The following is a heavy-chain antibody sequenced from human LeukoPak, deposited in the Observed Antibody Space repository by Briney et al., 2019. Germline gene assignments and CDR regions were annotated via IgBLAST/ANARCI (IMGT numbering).Heavy chain of an antibody. V-gene: IGHV1-46*01. CDR1: GYTFTSYY. J-gene: IGHJ4*02. D-gene: IGHD3-22*01. Sequence: VASVKVSCKASGYTFTSYYMHWVRQAPGQGLEWMGIINPSGGSTSYAQKFQGRVTMTRDTSTSTVYMELSSLRSEDTAVYYCARDVLGGDSSGYPAHLGYWGQGTLVTVSS. CDR2: INPSGGST. CDR3: ARDVLGGDSSGYPAHLGY.